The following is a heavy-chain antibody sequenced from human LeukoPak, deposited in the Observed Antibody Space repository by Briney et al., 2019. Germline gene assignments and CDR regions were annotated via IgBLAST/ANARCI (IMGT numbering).Heavy chain of an antibody. CDR2: INPSGGST. CDR1: GYTFTSYY. J-gene: IGHJ4*02. CDR3: ARVASNYDFDY. Sequence: GASVKVSCKASGYTFTSYYMHWVRQAPGQGLEWMGIINPSGGSTSYAQKFQGRVTMTRDTSTSTVYMELSSLRSEDTALYYCARVASNYDFDYWGQGTLVTVSS. V-gene: IGHV1-46*01. D-gene: IGHD4-11*01.